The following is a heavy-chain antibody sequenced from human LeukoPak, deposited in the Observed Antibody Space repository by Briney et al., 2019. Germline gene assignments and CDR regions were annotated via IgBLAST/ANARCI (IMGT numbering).Heavy chain of an antibody. CDR1: GGSLSNYY. Sequence: SETLSLTCSVSGGSLSNYYWTWIRQSPGKGLEWIGNIYYSGSTNYNSSLKSRVTISVGPSKNQLSLKLSSVTAADTAVYYCARNLAVGYSSWFDALDVWGQGTMVTVPS. J-gene: IGHJ3*01. CDR3: ARNLAVGYSSWFDALDV. D-gene: IGHD6-13*01. V-gene: IGHV4-59*08. CDR2: IYYSGST.